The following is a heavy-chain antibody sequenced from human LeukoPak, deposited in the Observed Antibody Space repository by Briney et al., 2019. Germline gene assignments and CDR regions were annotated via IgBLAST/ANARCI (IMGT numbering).Heavy chain of an antibody. CDR1: GSPISSYP. D-gene: IGHD6-19*01. J-gene: IGHJ6*02. CDR2: ISYDAQDK. V-gene: IGHV3-30*04. CDR3: ARGLGSSGWSVYNYHGMDV. Sequence: GGPLRPSCGAFGSPISSYPMHWGRKAPGKGRRGGAVISYDAQDKHYAGSVKGRITISRANSQDPVARKRAAWRAWDTAVYHCARGLGSSGWSVYNYHGMDVWGQGTTVTVSS.